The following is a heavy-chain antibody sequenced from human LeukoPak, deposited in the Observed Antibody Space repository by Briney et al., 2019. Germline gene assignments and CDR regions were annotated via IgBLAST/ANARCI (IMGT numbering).Heavy chain of an antibody. J-gene: IGHJ6*02. Sequence: GGSLRLSCAASGFTFSSYAMSWVRQAPGKGLEWVSPISGSGGSTYYADSVKGRFTISRDNSKNTLYLQMNSLRAEDTAVYYCAKDSYSSSSGYYYYGMDVWGQGTTVTVSS. CDR1: GFTFSSYA. D-gene: IGHD6-6*01. V-gene: IGHV3-23*01. CDR3: AKDSYSSSSGYYYYGMDV. CDR2: ISGSGGST.